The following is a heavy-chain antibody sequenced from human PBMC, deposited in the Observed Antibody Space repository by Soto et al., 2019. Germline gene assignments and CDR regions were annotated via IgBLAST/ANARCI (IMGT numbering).Heavy chain of an antibody. Sequence: LRLSCAASGFSFSISPMHWVRQAPGKGPEWVALISYDGTNKFYADSVKGRFTISRDNSKSTLYLQVDSLRPEDAAVYYCARDPKTSGGQHWAFNYFDSWGQGTLLTVSS. CDR1: GFSFSISP. D-gene: IGHD7-27*01. CDR3: ARDPKTSGGQHWAFNYFDS. V-gene: IGHV3-30-3*01. J-gene: IGHJ4*02. CDR2: ISYDGTNK.